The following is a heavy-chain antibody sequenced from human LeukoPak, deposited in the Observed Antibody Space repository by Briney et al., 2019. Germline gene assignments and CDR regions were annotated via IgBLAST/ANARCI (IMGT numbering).Heavy chain of an antibody. V-gene: IGHV1-18*01. CDR2: ISAYNDNR. D-gene: IGHD3-10*01. CDR1: GYTFTNYG. Sequence: ASVKVSCKASGYTFTNYGITWVRQAPGQGLEWMGWISAYNDNRNYAQKFQGRVTMTTDTSTSTAYMELRSLRSEDTAVYYCARGRRVRGVIKYYYYYMDVWGKGTTVTISS. J-gene: IGHJ6*03. CDR3: ARGRRVRGVIKYYYYYMDV.